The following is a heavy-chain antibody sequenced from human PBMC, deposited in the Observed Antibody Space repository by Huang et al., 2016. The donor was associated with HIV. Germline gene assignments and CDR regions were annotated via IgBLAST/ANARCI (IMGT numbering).Heavy chain of an antibody. CDR3: AKVTLGFDY. CDR1: GFNFSSYG. D-gene: IGHD2-15*01. Sequence: QVQLVESGGGVVQPGGSLRLSCATSGFNFSSYGMHWVRQATGLGMEWVAFRQYDGTKKYNADSVKGRFNISRDNSKNMLHLQMNNLRVEDTAAYFCAKVTLGFDYWGQGTWVTVSS. V-gene: IGHV3-30*02. J-gene: IGHJ4*02. CDR2: RQYDGTKK.